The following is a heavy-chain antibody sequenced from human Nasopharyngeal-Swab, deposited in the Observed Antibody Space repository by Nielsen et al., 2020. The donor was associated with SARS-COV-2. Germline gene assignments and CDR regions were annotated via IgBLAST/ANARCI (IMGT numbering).Heavy chain of an antibody. CDR1: GFTFSSYA. CDR2: ISYDGSNK. CDR3: ARNPVVVDLVSGMDV. Sequence: GESLKISCAASGFTFSSYAMRWVRQAPGKGLEWVAVISYDGSNKYYADSVKGRFTISRDNSKNTLYLQMNSLRAEDTAVYYCARNPVVVDLVSGMDVWGQGTTVTVSS. J-gene: IGHJ6*02. V-gene: IGHV3-30-3*01. D-gene: IGHD3-22*01.